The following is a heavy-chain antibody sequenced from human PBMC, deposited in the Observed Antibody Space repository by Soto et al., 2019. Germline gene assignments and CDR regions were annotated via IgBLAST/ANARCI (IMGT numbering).Heavy chain of an antibody. CDR2: ISSSSSYI. CDR3: ARDLSGSPGFDY. Sequence: EVQLVESGGGLVKPGGSLRLSCAASGFTFSSYSMNWVRQAPGKGLEWVSSISSSSSYIYYADSVKGRFTISRDNAKNSLYLQMNSLRAEDTAVYYCARDLSGSPGFDYWCQGTLVTVSS. CDR1: GFTFSSYS. D-gene: IGHD6-13*01. V-gene: IGHV3-21*01. J-gene: IGHJ4*02.